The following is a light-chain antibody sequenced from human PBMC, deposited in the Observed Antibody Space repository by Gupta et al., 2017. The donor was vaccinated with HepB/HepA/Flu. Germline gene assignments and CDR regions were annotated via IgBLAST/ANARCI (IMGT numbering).Light chain of an antibody. J-gene: IGLJ2*01. V-gene: IGLV2-14*01. CDR3: SSYTSSSTLDVV. Sequence: QSPLTQPASVSGSPGQPPTISSTGTSSAVGGYNFVSWYQQHPGKAPKLMIYDVSNRPSGVSNRFSGSKSGNTASLTISGLQAEDEADYYCSSYTSSSTLDVVFGGGTKLTVL. CDR2: DVS. CDR1: SSAVGGYNF.